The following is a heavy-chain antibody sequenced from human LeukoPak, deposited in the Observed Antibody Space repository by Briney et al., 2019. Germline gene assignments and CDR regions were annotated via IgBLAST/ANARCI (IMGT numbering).Heavy chain of an antibody. V-gene: IGHV3-30*14. D-gene: IGHD6-6*01. CDR2: ISYEPTNR. J-gene: IGHJ6*02. CDR1: GFTFSNYA. Sequence: GGSLRLSCAASGFTFSNYAMHWVRQAPGKGLEWVALISYEPTNRYYADSVKGRFTVSRDNSLNILYRQMTSLTPEDTAVYFCARRQQIVYNYYYYAMDVWGQGTTVAVSS. CDR3: ARRQQIVYNYYYYAMDV.